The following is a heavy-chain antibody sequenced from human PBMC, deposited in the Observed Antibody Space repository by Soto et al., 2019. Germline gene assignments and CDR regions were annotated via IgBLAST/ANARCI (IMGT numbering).Heavy chain of an antibody. CDR3: ARAYYYDSSGYYSNWFDP. Sequence: SETLSLTCTVSGGSISSGGYYWSWIRQHPGQGLEWIGYIYYSGSTYYNPSLKSRVTISVDTSKNQFSLKLSSVTAADTAVYYCARAYYYDSSGYYSNWFDPWGQGTLVTVSS. J-gene: IGHJ5*02. V-gene: IGHV4-31*03. D-gene: IGHD3-22*01. CDR2: IYYSGST. CDR1: GGSISSGGYY.